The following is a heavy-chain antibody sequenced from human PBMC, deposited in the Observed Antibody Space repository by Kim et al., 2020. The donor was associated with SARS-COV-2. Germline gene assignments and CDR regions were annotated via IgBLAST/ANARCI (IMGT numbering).Heavy chain of an antibody. D-gene: IGHD3-22*01. Sequence: SEPLSLTCPFSVFSLLRSSFLFLLPPPWTFLYSIGRISTSGSTNYNPSLKSRVTMSVDTSKNQFSLKLSSVTAADTAVYYCATFNYYDSSGYGAFDIWGQGTMVTVSS. J-gene: IGHJ3*02. CDR1: VFSLLRSS. CDR3: ATFNYYDSSGYGAFDI. V-gene: IGHV4-4*07. CDR2: ISTSGST.